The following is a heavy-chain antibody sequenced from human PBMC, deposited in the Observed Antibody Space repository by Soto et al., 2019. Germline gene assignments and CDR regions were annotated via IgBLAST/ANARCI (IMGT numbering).Heavy chain of an antibody. Sequence: QVQLVESGGGVVQPGRSLRLSCAASGFTFSSYAMHWVRQAPGKGLEWVAVISYDGSNKYYADSVKGRFTISRDNSKNTLYLQMNSLRAEDTAVYYCARDGAVYGDYESWFDPWGQGTLVTVSS. J-gene: IGHJ5*02. V-gene: IGHV3-30-3*01. D-gene: IGHD4-17*01. CDR1: GFTFSSYA. CDR2: ISYDGSNK. CDR3: ARDGAVYGDYESWFDP.